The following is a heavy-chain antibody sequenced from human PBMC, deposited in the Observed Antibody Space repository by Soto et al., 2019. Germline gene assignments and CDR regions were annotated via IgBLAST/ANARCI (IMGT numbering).Heavy chain of an antibody. V-gene: IGHV3-30-3*01. Sequence: QVQLVESGGGVVQPGRSLRLSCAASGFTFTDYAMHWVRQAPGKGLEWVAFISYDGSNKYFADSVKGRFTISRDNSKNTLYLHMNSLRAEDTAVYYCAREPPPTSPGLLDYWGQGTLVTVSS. J-gene: IGHJ4*02. D-gene: IGHD1-26*01. CDR1: GFTFTDYA. CDR2: ISYDGSNK. CDR3: AREPPPTSPGLLDY.